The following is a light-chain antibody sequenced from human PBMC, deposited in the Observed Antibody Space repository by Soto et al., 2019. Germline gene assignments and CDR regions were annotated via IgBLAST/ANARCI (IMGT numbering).Light chain of an antibody. V-gene: IGKV1-27*01. CDR1: QDVYTL. CDR3: QHYNNAPWT. Sequence: VQMNQSPSSLSASVGDRVTITCRASQDVYTLLAWYRQRPGRAPELLIYDASTLQAGVPSRFSGDGFGTHFILTISSLQPEDVATYYCQHYNNAPWTFGQGTKV. CDR2: DAS. J-gene: IGKJ1*01.